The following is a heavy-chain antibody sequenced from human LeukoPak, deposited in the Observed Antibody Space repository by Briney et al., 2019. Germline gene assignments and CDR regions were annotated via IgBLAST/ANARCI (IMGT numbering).Heavy chain of an antibody. D-gene: IGHD2-21*02. CDR3: DVVTAPRDAFDI. Sequence: SETLSLTCTVSGGSISRSSYYWGWIRQPPGKGLEWIGSIYYSGSTYYNPSLKSRVTISVDTSKNQFSLKLSSVTAADTAVYYCDVVTAPRDAFDIWGQGTMVTVSS. J-gene: IGHJ3*02. V-gene: IGHV4-39*01. CDR2: IYYSGST. CDR1: GGSISRSSYY.